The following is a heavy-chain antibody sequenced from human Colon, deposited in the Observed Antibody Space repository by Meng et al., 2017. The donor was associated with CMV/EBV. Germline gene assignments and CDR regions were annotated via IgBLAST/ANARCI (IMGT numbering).Heavy chain of an antibody. J-gene: IGHJ4*02. D-gene: IGHD3-10*01. CDR2: INPNSGGT. Sequence: QGELGQFGAEVKKPGASVKVSCKASGYTFTGYYMHWVRQAPGQGLEWMGWINPNSGGTNYAQKFQGRVTMTRDTSISTAYMELSRLRSDDTAVYYCARDLRVWFGEFKNWGQGTLVTVSS. CDR1: GYTFTGYY. V-gene: IGHV1-2*02. CDR3: ARDLRVWFGEFKN.